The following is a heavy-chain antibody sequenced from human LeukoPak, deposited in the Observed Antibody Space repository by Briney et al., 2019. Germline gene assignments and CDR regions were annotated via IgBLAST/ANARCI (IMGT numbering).Heavy chain of an antibody. D-gene: IGHD3-22*01. V-gene: IGHV3-48*03. J-gene: IGHJ4*02. CDR3: ARDRYYDSSLQY. CDR2: ISSSGSTI. Sequence: GTSLRLSCAASGFTFISYAIHWVRQAPGKGLEWVSYISSSGSTIYYADSVKGRFTISRDNAKNSLYLQMNSLRAEDTAVYYCARDRYYDSSLQYWGQGTLVTVSS. CDR1: GFTFISYA.